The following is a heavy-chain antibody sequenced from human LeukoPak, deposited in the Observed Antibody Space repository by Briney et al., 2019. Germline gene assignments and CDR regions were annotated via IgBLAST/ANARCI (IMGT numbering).Heavy chain of an antibody. Sequence: ASVKVSCKVSGYTLTELSMHWVRQAPGKGLEWMGGFDPEDGETIYAQKFQGRVTITADESTSTAYMELSSLRSEDTAVYYCARAPGSYYGEDYWGQGTLVTVSS. CDR2: FDPEDGET. CDR1: GYTLTELS. V-gene: IGHV1-24*01. CDR3: ARAPGSYYGEDY. D-gene: IGHD1-26*01. J-gene: IGHJ4*02.